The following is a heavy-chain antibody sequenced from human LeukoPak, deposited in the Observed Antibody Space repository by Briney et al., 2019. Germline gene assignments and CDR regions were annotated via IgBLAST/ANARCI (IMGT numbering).Heavy chain of an antibody. Sequence: SETLSLTCTVSGGSISSGGYYWSWIRQPPGKGLEWIGYIYHSGSTYYNPSLKSRVTISVDTSKNQFSLKLSSVTAADTAVYYCARVEGYCSGGSCYSFDYWGQGTLVTVSS. CDR2: IYHSGST. D-gene: IGHD2-15*01. J-gene: IGHJ4*02. CDR3: ARVEGYCSGGSCYSFDY. CDR1: GGSISSGGYY. V-gene: IGHV4-30-2*01.